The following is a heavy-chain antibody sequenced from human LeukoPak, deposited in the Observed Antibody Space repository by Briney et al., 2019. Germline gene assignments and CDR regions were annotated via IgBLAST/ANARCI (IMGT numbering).Heavy chain of an antibody. J-gene: IGHJ4*02. Sequence: GGSLRLSCAASGFTFSSYAMHWVRQAPGKGLEWVAVISYDGSNKYYADSVKGRFTISRDNSKNTLYLQMNSLRAEDTAVYYCARGNIAEAEDYWGQGTLVTVSS. D-gene: IGHD6-13*01. CDR2: ISYDGSNK. V-gene: IGHV3-30-3*01. CDR3: ARGNIAEAEDY. CDR1: GFTFSSYA.